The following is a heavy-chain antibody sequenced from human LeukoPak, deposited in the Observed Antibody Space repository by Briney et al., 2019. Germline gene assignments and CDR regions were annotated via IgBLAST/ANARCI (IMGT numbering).Heavy chain of an antibody. D-gene: IGHD3-22*01. J-gene: IGHJ4*02. CDR2: ISYTGST. Sequence: PSETLSRTSTVSGGSISSYYWSWLRQTPGKGLEWIGYISYTGSTDYNPSLKSRVSISVDTSKKQFSLKLSSVTAADTAVYYCATETTDSTGYIPYWGQGILVTVSS. CDR3: ATETTDSTGYIPY. CDR1: GGSISSYY. V-gene: IGHV4-59*01.